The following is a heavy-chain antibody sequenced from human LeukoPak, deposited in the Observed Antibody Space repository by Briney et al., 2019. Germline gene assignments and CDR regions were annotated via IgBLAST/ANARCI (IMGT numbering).Heavy chain of an antibody. CDR2: ISGGGGST. J-gene: IGHJ4*02. Sequence: QPGGSLRLSCAASGFTFSSYAMNWVRQAPGKGLEWVSGISGGGGSTYYADSVKGRFTISRDNSKNTLYLQMNSLRAEDTAVYYCAKDSGSGYSYGYFDYWGQRTLVTVSS. D-gene: IGHD5-18*01. CDR1: GFTFSSYA. V-gene: IGHV3-23*01. CDR3: AKDSGSGYSYGYFDY.